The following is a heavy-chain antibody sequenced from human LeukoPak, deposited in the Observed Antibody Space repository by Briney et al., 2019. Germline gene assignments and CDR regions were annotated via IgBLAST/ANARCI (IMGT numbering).Heavy chain of an antibody. D-gene: IGHD3-16*01. V-gene: IGHV4-59*08. CDR1: GASLPYPY. J-gene: IGHJ3*01. CDR3: ARRHQITSYAPYAFDV. Sequence: PSETLSLTCSVSGASLPYPYGTWIRQPPGKGLEGIGNIHYSGNSNYNPSLKSRVSTLVHMSTKSFSLELKSVTAADTAVYFCARRHQITSYAPYAFDVWGPGRMVTVSS. CDR2: IHYSGNS.